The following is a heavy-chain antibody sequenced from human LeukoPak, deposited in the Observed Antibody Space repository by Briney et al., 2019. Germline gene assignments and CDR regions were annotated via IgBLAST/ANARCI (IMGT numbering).Heavy chain of an antibody. D-gene: IGHD2-15*01. Sequence: GASVKVSCKASGYTFTGYYMHWVRQAPGQGLEWMGWINPNSGGTNYAQKFQGRVTMTRDTSISTAYMELSRLSSDDTAVYYCAREQFLRGYCSGGSCYSDYYGMDVWGQGTTVTVSS. CDR1: GYTFTGYY. CDR2: INPNSGGT. CDR3: AREQFLRGYCSGGSCYSDYYGMDV. J-gene: IGHJ6*02. V-gene: IGHV1-2*02.